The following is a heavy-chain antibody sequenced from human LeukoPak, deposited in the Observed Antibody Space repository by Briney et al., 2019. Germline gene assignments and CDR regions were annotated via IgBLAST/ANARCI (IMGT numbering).Heavy chain of an antibody. CDR2: IIPIFGTG. CDR1: GGTFSSYA. J-gene: IGHJ3*02. V-gene: IGHV1-69*13. CDR3: ARTDCSSTSCPLGAFDI. Sequence: GASVKVSCKASGGTFSSYAISWVRQAPGQGLEWMGGIIPIFGTGNYAQKFQGRVTITADESTSTAYMELSSLRSEDTAVYYCARTDCSSTSCPLGAFDIWGQGTMVTVSS. D-gene: IGHD2-2*01.